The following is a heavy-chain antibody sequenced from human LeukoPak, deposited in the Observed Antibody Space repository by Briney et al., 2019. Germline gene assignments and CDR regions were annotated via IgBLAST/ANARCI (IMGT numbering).Heavy chain of an antibody. CDR3: ARVRRWELNFDY. J-gene: IGHJ4*02. V-gene: IGHV1-3*01. Sequence: GASVKVSCKASGYTFTSYAMHWVRQAPGQRLEWMGWINAGNGNTKYSQKFQGRVTITRDTSASTAYMELSSLRSEDTAVYYCARVRRWELNFDYWGQGTLVTVSS. D-gene: IGHD1-26*01. CDR1: GYTFTSYA. CDR2: INAGNGNT.